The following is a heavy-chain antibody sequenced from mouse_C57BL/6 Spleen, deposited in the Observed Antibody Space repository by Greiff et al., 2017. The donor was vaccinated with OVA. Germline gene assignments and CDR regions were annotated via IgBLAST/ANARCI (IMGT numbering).Heavy chain of an antibody. D-gene: IGHD6-5*01. J-gene: IGHJ4*01. Sequence: EVQLVESGGGLVKPGGSLKLSCAASGFTFSDYGMHWVRQAPETGLEWVAYISSGSSTIYYADPVKGRFTLSRDNAENTLFLQMTSLRSEDTAMYYCARPYSVYYAMDYWGQGTSVTVSS. CDR1: GFTFSDYG. CDR2: ISSGSSTI. CDR3: ARPYSVYYAMDY. V-gene: IGHV5-17*01.